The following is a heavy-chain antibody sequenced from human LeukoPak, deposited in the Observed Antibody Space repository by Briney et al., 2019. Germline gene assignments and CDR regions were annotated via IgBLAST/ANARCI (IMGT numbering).Heavy chain of an antibody. J-gene: IGHJ4*02. D-gene: IGHD3-22*01. CDR2: ISIDGAGT. CDR1: EFTFSRYA. V-gene: IGHV3-23*01. CDR3: STRYDSSGYFVY. Sequence: AGGPLRLSCAASEFTFSRYAMSWVRQAPGKGLEWVSSISIDGAGTYYADSVKGRVTISRDNSKNTLYLQMNSLRAEDTAVYFSSTRYDSSGYFVYWGLGTLVTVSS.